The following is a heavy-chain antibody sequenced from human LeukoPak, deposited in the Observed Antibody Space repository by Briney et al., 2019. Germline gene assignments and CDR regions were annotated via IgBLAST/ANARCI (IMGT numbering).Heavy chain of an antibody. Sequence: SETLSLTCAVYGGSFSGYYWSWIRQPPEKGLEWIGEINHSGSTNYNPSLKSRVTISVDTSKNQFSLKLSSVTAADTAVYYCARMAPYYYDSSGLRGPLIGFDYWGQGTLVTVSS. D-gene: IGHD3-22*01. CDR2: INHSGST. CDR1: GGSFSGYY. CDR3: ARMAPYYYDSSGLRGPLIGFDY. J-gene: IGHJ4*02. V-gene: IGHV4-34*01.